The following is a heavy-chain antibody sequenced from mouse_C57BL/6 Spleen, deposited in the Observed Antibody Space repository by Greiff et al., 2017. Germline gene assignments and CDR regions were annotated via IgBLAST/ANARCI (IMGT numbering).Heavy chain of an antibody. CDR1: GYTFTSYG. CDR2: IYPRSGNT. CDR3: ARFGTTVVGDY. V-gene: IGHV1-81*01. Sequence: QVQLQQSGAELARPGASVKLSCKASGYTFTSYGISWVKQRPGQGLEWIGEIYPRSGNTYYNEKFKGKATLTADKSSSTAYMELSSLTSEDSAVYFCARFGTTVVGDYWGQGTTLTVSS. D-gene: IGHD1-1*01. J-gene: IGHJ2*01.